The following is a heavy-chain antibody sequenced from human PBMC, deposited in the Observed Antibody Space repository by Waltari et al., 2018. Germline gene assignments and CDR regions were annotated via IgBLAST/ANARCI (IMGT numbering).Heavy chain of an antibody. CDR2: ISSGGGST. V-gene: IGHV3-23*01. J-gene: IGHJ2*01. Sequence: EVQLLESGGGLVQPGGSLRLSCAASGFTFSSYAMSWVRQAPGKGLEWVSAISSGGGSTYYADSVKGRFTISRDSSKNTLYLQMNSLRAEDTAVYYCAKGEYSGYNLYWYFDFWGRGTLVTVSS. D-gene: IGHD5-12*01. CDR3: AKGEYSGYNLYWYFDF. CDR1: GFTFSSYA.